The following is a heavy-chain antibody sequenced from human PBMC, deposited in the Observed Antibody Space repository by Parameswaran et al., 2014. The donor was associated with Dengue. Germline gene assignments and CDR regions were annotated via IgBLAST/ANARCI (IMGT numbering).Heavy chain of an antibody. V-gene: IGHV1-69*01. CDR3: ATRLQYHDH. Sequence: WVRQAPGQGLEWMGGIIPIFGTANYAQKFQGRVTITADESTSTAYMELSSLRSEDTAVYYCATRLQYHDHWGQGTLVTVSS. D-gene: IGHD4-11*01. CDR2: IIPIFGTA. J-gene: IGHJ4*02.